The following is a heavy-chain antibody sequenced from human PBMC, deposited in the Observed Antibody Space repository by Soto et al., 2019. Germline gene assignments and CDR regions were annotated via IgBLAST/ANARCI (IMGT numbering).Heavy chain of an antibody. J-gene: IGHJ3*01. CDR2: IKSKTDGGTT. V-gene: IGHV3-15*01. CDR1: GFTFNNAW. D-gene: IGHD2-15*01. CDR3: TTKREGRGGSSSV. Sequence: EVQLVESGGGLVKPGGSLRLSCAASGFTFNNAWMSWVRQAPGKVLEWVGRIKSKTDGGTTDYAAPVAGRFTISRDDSKNTLYLQVNSLKTEDTAVYYWTTKREGRGGSSSVWGQGTMVTVSS.